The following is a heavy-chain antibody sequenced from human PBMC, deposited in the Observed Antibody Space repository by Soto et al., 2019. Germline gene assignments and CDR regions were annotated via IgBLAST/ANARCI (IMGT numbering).Heavy chain of an antibody. V-gene: IGHV1-18*04. D-gene: IGHD3-10*01. CDR1: GYTFTSYG. CDR3: ARGATMVRGVIIRRAFDI. J-gene: IGHJ3*02. CDR2: ISAYNGNT. Sequence: ASVKVSCKTSGYTFTSYGISWVRQAPGQGLEWMGWISAYNGNTNYAQKLQGRVTMTTDTSTSTAYMELRSLRSDDTAVYYCARGATMVRGVIIRRAFDIWGQGTMVTVSS.